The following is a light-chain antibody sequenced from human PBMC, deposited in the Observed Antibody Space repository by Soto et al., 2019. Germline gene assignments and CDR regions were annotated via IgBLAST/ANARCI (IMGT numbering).Light chain of an antibody. CDR1: SSDVGGYNY. J-gene: IGLJ1*01. CDR2: EVN. V-gene: IGLV2-14*01. CDR3: TSYTSGSTLYV. Sequence: QSVITQTPSGSGSPGESTTIPCTGTSSDVGGYNYVSWYQQHPGKAPKLVIYEVNYRPSGAYARFSGSKSGNTASLTTSGLQAEDEADYSCTSYTSGSTLYVFGTGTKVTVL.